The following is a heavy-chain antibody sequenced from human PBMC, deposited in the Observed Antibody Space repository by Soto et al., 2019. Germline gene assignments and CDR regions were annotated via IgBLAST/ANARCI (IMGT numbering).Heavy chain of an antibody. Sequence: KPSETLSLTCAVYGGSFSGYYWSWIRQPPGKGLEWIGEINHSGSTNYNPSLKSRVTISVDTSKNQFSLKLSSVTAADTAVYYCARALQGQLWFLGVNYYFDYWGQGTLVTVSS. V-gene: IGHV4-34*01. CDR3: ARALQGQLWFLGVNYYFDY. D-gene: IGHD5-18*01. CDR1: GGSFSGYY. CDR2: INHSGST. J-gene: IGHJ4*02.